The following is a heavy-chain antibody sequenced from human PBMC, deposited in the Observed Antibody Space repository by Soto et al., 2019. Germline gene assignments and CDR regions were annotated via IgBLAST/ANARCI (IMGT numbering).Heavy chain of an antibody. CDR1: GGTFSSYA. CDR2: IIPIFGTA. CDR3: AREGLLPSSSWYRGNWFDP. Sequence: QVQLVQSGAEVKKPGSSVKVSCKASGGTFSSYAISWVRQAPGQGLEWMGGIIPIFGTANYAQKFQGRVTITADESTSTAYMELSSLRSEDTAVYYCAREGLLPSSSWYRGNWFDPWGQGTLVTVSS. J-gene: IGHJ5*02. V-gene: IGHV1-69*12. D-gene: IGHD6-13*01.